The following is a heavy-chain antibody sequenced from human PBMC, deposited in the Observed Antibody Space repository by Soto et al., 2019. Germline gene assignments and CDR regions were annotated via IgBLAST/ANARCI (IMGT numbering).Heavy chain of an antibody. V-gene: IGHV3-33*01. D-gene: IGHD2-2*02. CDR2: IWYDGSNK. Sequence: GGSLRLSCAASGFTFSSYGMHWVRQAPGKGLEWVAVIWYDGSNKYYADSVKGRFTISRDNSKNTLYLQMNSLRAEDTAVYYCARDKGCSSTSCYTWGPYYYYGMDVWGQGTTVTVSS. J-gene: IGHJ6*02. CDR3: ARDKGCSSTSCYTWGPYYYYGMDV. CDR1: GFTFSSYG.